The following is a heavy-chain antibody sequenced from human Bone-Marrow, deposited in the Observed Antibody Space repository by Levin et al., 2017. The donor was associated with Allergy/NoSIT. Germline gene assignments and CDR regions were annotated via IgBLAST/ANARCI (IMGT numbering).Heavy chain of an antibody. J-gene: IGHJ3*02. CDR1: GYTFTSYD. D-gene: IGHD5-18*01. CDR2: MNPNSGNT. CDR3: VGYSYGFDAFDI. Sequence: WASVKVSCKASGYTFTSYDINWVRQATGQGLEWMGWMNPNSGNTGYAQKFQGRVTMTRNTSISTAYMELSSLRSEDTAVYYCVGYSYGFDAFDIWGQGTMVTVSS. V-gene: IGHV1-8*01.